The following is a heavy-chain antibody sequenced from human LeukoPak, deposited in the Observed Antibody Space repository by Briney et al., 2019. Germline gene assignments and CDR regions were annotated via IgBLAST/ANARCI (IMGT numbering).Heavy chain of an antibody. J-gene: IGHJ4*02. CDR3: ARGGGDKFDY. V-gene: IGHV3-30-3*01. CDR1: GFTFSSHA. Sequence: GGSLRLSCAASGFTFSSHAFHWVRQAPGKGLEWVARISYDGSNIYYADPVKGRFTISRDNSKNTLYLQMNSLRAEDTAVYYCARGGGDKFDYWGQGTLVTVSS. CDR2: ISYDGSNI. D-gene: IGHD2-21*01.